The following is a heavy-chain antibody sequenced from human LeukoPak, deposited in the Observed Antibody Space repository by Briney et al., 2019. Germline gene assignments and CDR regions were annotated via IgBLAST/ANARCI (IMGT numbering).Heavy chain of an antibody. CDR3: ARGATAGTGDPGY. V-gene: IGHV1-2*06. Sequence: GASVKVSCKASGYTFTGHYMHWVRQAAGQGLEWMGRINPNSGGTNYAQKFQGRVTMTRDTSITTAYMELSRLRSDATAVYYCARGATAGTGDPGYWGQGTLVTVSS. J-gene: IGHJ4*02. CDR1: GYTFTGHY. D-gene: IGHD7-27*01. CDR2: INPNSGGT.